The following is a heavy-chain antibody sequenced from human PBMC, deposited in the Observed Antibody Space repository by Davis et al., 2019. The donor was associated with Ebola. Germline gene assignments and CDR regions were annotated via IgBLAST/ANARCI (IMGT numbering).Heavy chain of an antibody. J-gene: IGHJ6*02. CDR1: GYTFTSYA. V-gene: IGHV1-18*01. CDR2: ISAYNGNT. D-gene: IGHD1-20*01. Sequence: AASVKVSCKASGYTFTSYAMHWVRQAPGQGLEWMGWISAYNGNTNYAQKLQGRVTMTTDTSTSTAYMELRSLRSDDTAVYYCARDLYRITGILGYGMDVWGQGTTVTVSS. CDR3: ARDLYRITGILGYGMDV.